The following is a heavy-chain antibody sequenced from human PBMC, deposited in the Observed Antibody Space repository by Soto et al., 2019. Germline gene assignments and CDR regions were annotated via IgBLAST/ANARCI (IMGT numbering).Heavy chain of an antibody. J-gene: IGHJ4*02. CDR3: ARTLYSGYPRDGPFDY. Sequence: EVQLVQSGAEVKKPGESLKISCKGSGYSFSSYWIGWVRQMPGKGLEWMGIIYPGDSDTRYSPSFQGQVTISADKSISTAYLQWSSLKASDTAMYYCARTLYSGYPRDGPFDYWGQGTLVTVSS. CDR2: IYPGDSDT. CDR1: GYSFSSYW. D-gene: IGHD5-12*01. V-gene: IGHV5-51*03.